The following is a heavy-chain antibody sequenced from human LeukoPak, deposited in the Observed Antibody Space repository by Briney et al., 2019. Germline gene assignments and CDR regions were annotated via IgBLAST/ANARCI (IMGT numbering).Heavy chain of an antibody. Sequence: GGSLRLSCTVSGFSFCSEAMSWVRQAPGRGLVWVSSISPAGGTTYYADSVKGRFTISRDNSKNTLYVQMSSLRVEDTAVYYCAKSRSGSSNWALRIFDNWGQGTLVTVSS. CDR1: GFSFCSEA. V-gene: IGHV3-23*01. CDR3: AKSRSGSSNWALRIFDN. CDR2: ISPAGGTT. J-gene: IGHJ4*02. D-gene: IGHD6-13*01.